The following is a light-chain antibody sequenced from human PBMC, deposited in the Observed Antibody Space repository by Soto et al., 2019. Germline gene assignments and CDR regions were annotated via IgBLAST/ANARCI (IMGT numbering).Light chain of an antibody. J-gene: IGKJ1*01. CDR2: DTF. Sequence: IVLTQSPATLSLSPGARATLSCRAGQSVSNYLAWYQQKPGQAPRLLIYDTFNRATGIPARFSGSGSGTDFTLTISSLDPEDLAVYFCVQRSTWPWTIGQGTKLEIK. CDR3: VQRSTWPWT. CDR1: QSVSNY. V-gene: IGKV3-11*01.